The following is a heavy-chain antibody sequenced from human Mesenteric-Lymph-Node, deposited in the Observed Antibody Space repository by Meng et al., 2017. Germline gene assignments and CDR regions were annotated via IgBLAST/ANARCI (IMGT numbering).Heavy chain of an antibody. Sequence: GESLKISCAASGFTFSTYWMMWVRQAPGKGLEWVAHIKNDGSAKYYVDSVKGRFTISRDNAENSLFLQMNSLRAEDTAVYYCARGSDYYSYSGLDVWGQGTSATFPS. V-gene: IGHV3-7*01. D-gene: IGHD2-15*01. CDR3: ARGSDYYSYSGLDV. J-gene: IGHJ6*02. CDR2: IKNDGSAK. CDR1: GFTFSTYW.